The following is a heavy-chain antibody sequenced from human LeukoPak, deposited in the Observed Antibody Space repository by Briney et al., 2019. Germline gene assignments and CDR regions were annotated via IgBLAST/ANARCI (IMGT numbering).Heavy chain of an antibody. CDR3: ARSGTEDGYNIYFDH. V-gene: IGHV3-23*01. J-gene: IGHJ4*02. D-gene: IGHD5-24*01. Sequence: GGSLRLSCETSGFTFSTYAMTWVRQAPGKGLEWVSLISGSGRGTHYADSVKGRFTISRDNFKNMLYLHMNSLRADDTAVYYCARSGTEDGYNIYFDHWGQGTLVTVSS. CDR2: ISGSGRGT. CDR1: GFTFSTYA.